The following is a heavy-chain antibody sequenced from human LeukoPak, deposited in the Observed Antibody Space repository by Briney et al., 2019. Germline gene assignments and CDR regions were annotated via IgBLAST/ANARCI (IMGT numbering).Heavy chain of an antibody. CDR2: RSHDGGIE. J-gene: IGHJ4*02. CDR1: GFPFSRYA. Sequence: GTSLRLSCAASGFPFSRYAVHWVRQAPGKGLEWVALRSHDGGIEDYTDSVKGRFTISRDNSRNTLYLQMNSLKPEDTAVYYCASSNEFYYDTSTYVDYWGQGTLVTVSS. D-gene: IGHD3-22*01. CDR3: ASSNEFYYDTSTYVDY. V-gene: IGHV3-30-3*01.